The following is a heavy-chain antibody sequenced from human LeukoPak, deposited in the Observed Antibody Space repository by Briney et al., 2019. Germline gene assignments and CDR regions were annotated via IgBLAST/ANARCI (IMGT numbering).Heavy chain of an antibody. CDR1: GGSISSSSYY. CDR3: ARQQTYYYGSGRKGGFDY. Sequence: PSETLSLTCTVSGGSISSSSYYWGWIRQPPGKGLEWIGSIYYSGSTYYNPSLKSRVTISVDTSKNQFSLKLSSVTAADTAVYYCARQQTYYYGSGRKGGFDYWGQGTLVTVSS. V-gene: IGHV4-39*01. J-gene: IGHJ4*02. D-gene: IGHD3-10*01. CDR2: IYYSGST.